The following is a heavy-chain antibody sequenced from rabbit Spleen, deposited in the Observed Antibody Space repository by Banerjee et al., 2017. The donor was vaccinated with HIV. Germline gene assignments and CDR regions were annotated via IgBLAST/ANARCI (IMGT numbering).Heavy chain of an antibody. Sequence: QLKESGGGLVQPGGSLKLSCKASGFTLSSYYMNWVRQAPGKGLEWIGYIDPVFGITYYASWVNGRFSISRENAQNTVFLQMTSLTAADTATYFSARSLGDVRGSGLDLWGPGTLVTVS. CDR1: GFTLSSYY. V-gene: IGHV1S7*01. D-gene: IGHD2-1*01. J-gene: IGHJ6*01. CDR2: IDPVFGIT. CDR3: ARSLGDVRGSGLDL.